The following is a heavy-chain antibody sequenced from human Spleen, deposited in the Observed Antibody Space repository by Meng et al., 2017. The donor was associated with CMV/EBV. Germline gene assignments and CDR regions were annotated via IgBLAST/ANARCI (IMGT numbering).Heavy chain of an antibody. V-gene: IGHV4-30-4*08. CDR1: GGSFRSSDFS. D-gene: IGHD4/OR15-4a*01. CDR3: ARDDYYYCDY. Sequence: LRLSCTVSGGSFRSSDFSWTWIRQPPGKGLEWIGYIYYSGSTYYNPSLKSRVTISIDTSKNQFSLKLSSATAADTAVYYCARDDYYYCDYWGQGTLVTVSS. J-gene: IGHJ4*02. CDR2: IYYSGST.